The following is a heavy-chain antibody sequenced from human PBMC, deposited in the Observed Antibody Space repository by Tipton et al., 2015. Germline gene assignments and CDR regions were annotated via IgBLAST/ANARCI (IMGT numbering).Heavy chain of an antibody. J-gene: IGHJ4*02. Sequence: QLVQSGGGLIQPGGSLRLSCAASGLTVTSNYMNWVRQAPGKGLEWVSVIYSGGTTNYADSVKGRFTISRDKSKNTLYLQMNSLRAEDTAVYYCAKDPGRGGSYYLDYWGQGTLVTVSS. CDR2: IYSGGTT. CDR3: AKDPGRGGSYYLDY. V-gene: IGHV3-53*01. D-gene: IGHD1-26*01. CDR1: GLTVTSNY.